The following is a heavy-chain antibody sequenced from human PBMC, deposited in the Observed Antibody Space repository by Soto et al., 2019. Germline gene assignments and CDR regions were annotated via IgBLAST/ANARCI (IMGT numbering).Heavy chain of an antibody. J-gene: IGHJ6*02. CDR2: IYYSGST. CDR3: ARSYYDFWSGYSLGDYYYGMDV. D-gene: IGHD3-3*01. V-gene: IGHV4-31*03. CDR1: GGSISSGGYY. Sequence: SGTLSLTCTVSGGSISSGGYYWSWIRQHPGKGLEWIGYIYYSGSTYYNPSLKSRVTISVDTSKNQFSLKLSSVTAADTAVYYCARSYYDFWSGYSLGDYYYGMDVWGQGTTVTVSS.